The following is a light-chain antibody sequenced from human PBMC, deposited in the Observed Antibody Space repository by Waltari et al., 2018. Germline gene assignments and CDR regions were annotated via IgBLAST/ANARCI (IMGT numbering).Light chain of an antibody. V-gene: IGKV3-11*01. Sequence: IVLTQSPATLSLSPGERATLSCRASQTVSTYLAWFQQKPAQAPRLLIYDASNRAPGITARFRGSGAGTDCSLTISSLEPEDFAVYYCHQRSLWPWTFGQGTKVAIK. CDR1: QTVSTY. CDR3: HQRSLWPWT. J-gene: IGKJ1*01. CDR2: DAS.